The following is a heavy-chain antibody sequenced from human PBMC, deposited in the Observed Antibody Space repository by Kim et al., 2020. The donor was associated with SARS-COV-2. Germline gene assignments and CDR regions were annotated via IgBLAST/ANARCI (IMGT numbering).Heavy chain of an antibody. D-gene: IGHD3-10*01. V-gene: IGHV6-1*01. CDR3: ARESAKIEVRGVIPAYYFDY. CDR2: TYYRSKWYN. CDR1: GDSVSSNSAA. Sequence: SQTLSLTCAISGDSVSSNSAAWNWIRQSPSRGLEWLGRTYYRSKWYNDYAVSVKSRITINPDTSKNQFSLQLNSVTPEDTAVYYCARESAKIEVRGVIPAYYFDYWGQGTLVTVSS. J-gene: IGHJ4*02.